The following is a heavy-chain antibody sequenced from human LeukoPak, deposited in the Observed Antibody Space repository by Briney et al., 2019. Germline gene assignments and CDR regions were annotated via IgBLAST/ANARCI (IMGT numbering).Heavy chain of an antibody. CDR2: IYYSGST. Sequence: KTSETLSLTXTVSGGSISSSSYYWGGIRQPPGKGLEWIGSIYYSGSTYYNPSLKSRVTISVDTSKNQFSLKLSSVTAADTAVYYCALLRFLEWSWGQGTLVTVSS. V-gene: IGHV4-39*01. J-gene: IGHJ5*02. CDR3: ALLRFLEWS. D-gene: IGHD3-3*01. CDR1: GGSISSSSYY.